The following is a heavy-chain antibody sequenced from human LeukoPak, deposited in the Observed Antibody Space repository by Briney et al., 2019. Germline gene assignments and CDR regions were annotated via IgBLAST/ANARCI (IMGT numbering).Heavy chain of an antibody. D-gene: IGHD6-13*01. J-gene: IGHJ5*02. CDR3: ARATPYYTNSWTGTFDP. Sequence: SETLSLTCAVSGGSVSSTSYYWSWIRQPPGKGLEWIGYIYYTGSTNCNPSLKSRVTISVDTSRNQFSLKLSSVTAADTAIYCCARATPYYTNSWTGTFDPWGQGTLVTVSS. V-gene: IGHV4-61*01. CDR1: GGSVSSTSYY. CDR2: IYYTGST.